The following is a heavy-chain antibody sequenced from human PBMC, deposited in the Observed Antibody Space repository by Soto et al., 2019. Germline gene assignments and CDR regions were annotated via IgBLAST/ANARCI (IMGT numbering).Heavy chain of an antibody. D-gene: IGHD6-13*01. CDR2: IYYSGST. J-gene: IGHJ4*02. CDR1: GGSISSSSYY. Sequence: QLQLQESGPGLVKPSETLSLTCTVSGGSISSSSYYWGWIRQPPGKGLEWIGSIYYSGSTYYNPSLKSRVTISVDTSKNQFSLKLSSVTAADTAVYYCAASSSWYSNVDYWGQGTLVTVSS. CDR3: AASSSWYSNVDY. V-gene: IGHV4-39*01.